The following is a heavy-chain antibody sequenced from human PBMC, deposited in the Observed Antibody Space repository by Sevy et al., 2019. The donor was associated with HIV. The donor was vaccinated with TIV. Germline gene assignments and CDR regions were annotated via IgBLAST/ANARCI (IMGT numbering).Heavy chain of an antibody. V-gene: IGHV3-23*01. D-gene: IGHD2-15*01. CDR1: EFTFSSYA. CDR2: ISGSGRFT. Sequence: GGSLRLSCSASEFTFSSYAMSWVRQAPGKGLEWVSSISGSGRFTYYADFVEGRFIISRDNSKNTLSVQMNSLRAEDTAVYYCAKGFCSGATCPRDYYYYGMDVLGQGTPVTVSS. J-gene: IGHJ6*02. CDR3: AKGFCSGATCPRDYYYYGMDV.